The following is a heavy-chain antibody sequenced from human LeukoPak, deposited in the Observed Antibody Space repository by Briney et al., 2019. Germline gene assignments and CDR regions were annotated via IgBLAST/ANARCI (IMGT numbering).Heavy chain of an antibody. D-gene: IGHD3-3*01. CDR2: VRSKAHTGTT. CDR1: GFTFGDFA. CDR3: SRGSPRDFRSGYYMDV. Sequence: LRLSCTGSGFTFGDFAVSWVRQAPGKGLEWVAFVRSKAHTGTTEYAASVKGRFTISRDDSKSIAYLQMNSLITEDTAVYYCSRGSPRDFRSGYYMDVWGKGTTVTVSS. J-gene: IGHJ6*03. V-gene: IGHV3-49*04.